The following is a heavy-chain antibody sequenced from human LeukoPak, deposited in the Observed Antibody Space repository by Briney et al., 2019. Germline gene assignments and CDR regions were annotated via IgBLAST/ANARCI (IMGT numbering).Heavy chain of an antibody. CDR1: GGSISSSSYY. J-gene: IGHJ3*02. CDR2: IYCSGST. D-gene: IGHD3-3*01. Sequence: SETLSLTCTVSGGSISSSSYYWGWIRQPPGKGLEWIGSIYCSGSTYYNPSLKSRVTISVDTSKNQFSLKLSSVTAADTAVYYCARLAHDYDFWSGYYTDAFDIWGQRTMVTVSS. V-gene: IGHV4-39*01. CDR3: ARLAHDYDFWSGYYTDAFDI.